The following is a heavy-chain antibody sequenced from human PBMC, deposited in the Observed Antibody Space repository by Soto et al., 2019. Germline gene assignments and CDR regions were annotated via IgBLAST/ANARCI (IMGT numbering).Heavy chain of an antibody. CDR3: ASPRWNYIY. CDR1: GGPLSGYY. CDR2: MNDSGST. Sequence: VKLQQWGAGLLKPSETLSLTCAASGGPLSGYYWSWIRQPPGKGLEWIGEMNDSGSTKYNASLESRVAISVDTSKGHFSLTLTSVTAADTAVYYCASPRWNYIYWGQGTLVAVSS. V-gene: IGHV4-34*01. D-gene: IGHD1-7*01. J-gene: IGHJ4*02.